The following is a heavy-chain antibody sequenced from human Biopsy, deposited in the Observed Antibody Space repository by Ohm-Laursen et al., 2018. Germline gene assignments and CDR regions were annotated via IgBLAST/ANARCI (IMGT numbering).Heavy chain of an antibody. V-gene: IGHV3-9*01. J-gene: IGHJ3*02. CDR2: ISWSSRNI. Sequence: RSLRLSCTASGFTFDDYAMHWVRQAPGKGLEWVSGISWSSRNIGYADSVKGRFTISRDNAKNSLYLQMNSLRAEDTALYYCGKEGGSGDYAVWGAFDIWGQGTMVTVSS. CDR1: GFTFDDYA. CDR3: GKEGGSGDYAVWGAFDI. D-gene: IGHD3-22*01.